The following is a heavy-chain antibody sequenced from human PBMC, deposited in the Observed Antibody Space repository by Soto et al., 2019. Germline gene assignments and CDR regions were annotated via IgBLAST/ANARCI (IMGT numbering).Heavy chain of an antibody. V-gene: IGHV3-23*01. CDR2: ISGSGGST. CDR1: GFTFSIYA. CDR3: AKATRGGAATLIRDY. Sequence: GGSLRLSCAAAGFTFSIYAMSWVRQAPGKGLEWVSAISGSGGSTYYADSVKGRFTISRDNSKNTLYLQMNSLRADDTAVYYCAKATRGGAATLIRDYWGQGTLVTVST. D-gene: IGHD6-13*01. J-gene: IGHJ4*02.